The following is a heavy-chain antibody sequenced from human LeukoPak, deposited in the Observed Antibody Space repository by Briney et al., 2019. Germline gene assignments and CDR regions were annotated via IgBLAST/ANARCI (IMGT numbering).Heavy chain of an antibody. D-gene: IGHD5-12*01. J-gene: IGHJ5*02. CDR1: GGSINSYY. V-gene: IGHV4-59*01. CDR2: IHYTGTT. CDR3: ARYAAASGPNWLDP. Sequence: SETLSLTCTVSGGSINSYYWSWVRQPPGKGLEWIGNIHYTGTTYYNPSLKSRVTISVATSKNQFSLRVSSVTAADTAIYYCARYAAASGPNWLDPWGQGTLVTVSS.